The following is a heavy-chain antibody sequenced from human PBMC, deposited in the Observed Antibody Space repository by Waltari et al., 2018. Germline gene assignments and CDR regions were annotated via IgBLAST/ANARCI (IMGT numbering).Heavy chain of an antibody. D-gene: IGHD3-22*01. CDR1: GFTFSSYA. V-gene: IGHV3-23*04. CDR2: ISGSGGSK. Sequence: EVQLVESGGGLVQPGGSLRLSCAASGFTFSSYAMSWVRQAPGKGRGWVSAISGSGGSKYYADSVKGRFTISRDNSKNTLYLQMNSLRAEDTAVYYCATKYYYDSSGYYHFDYWGQGTLVTVSS. J-gene: IGHJ4*02. CDR3: ATKYYYDSSGYYHFDY.